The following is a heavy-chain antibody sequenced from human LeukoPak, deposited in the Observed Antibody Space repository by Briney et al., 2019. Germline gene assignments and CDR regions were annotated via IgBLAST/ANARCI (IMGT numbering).Heavy chain of an antibody. Sequence: SETLTLTCTVSGGSISSYYWSWIRQPPGKGLEWIGYIYYSGSTNYNPSLKSRVTISVDMSKNQFSLKLSSVTAADTAVYYCARTTEGGYTYDYFYYYYMDVWGKGTTVTISS. J-gene: IGHJ6*03. CDR2: IYYSGST. V-gene: IGHV4-59*01. CDR1: GGSISSYY. D-gene: IGHD5-18*01. CDR3: ARTTEGGYTYDYFYYYYMDV.